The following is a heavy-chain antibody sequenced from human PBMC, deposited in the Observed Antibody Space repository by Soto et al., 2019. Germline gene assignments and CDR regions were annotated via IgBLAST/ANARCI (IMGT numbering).Heavy chain of an antibody. J-gene: IGHJ3*02. D-gene: IGHD3-22*01. CDR3: ARGAATKIVVVMYVAFEI. Sequence: QVQLVQSGAEVKKPGSSVKVSCKASGATLNTFINYGITWVRQAPGQGLEWMGGIIPVFGTANYAQKFQGRVTISADESTRTAYMELSSLRSEDTAVYYCARGAATKIVVVMYVAFEIWGQGTMVTVSS. CDR2: IIPVFGTA. V-gene: IGHV1-69*12. CDR1: GATLNTFINYG.